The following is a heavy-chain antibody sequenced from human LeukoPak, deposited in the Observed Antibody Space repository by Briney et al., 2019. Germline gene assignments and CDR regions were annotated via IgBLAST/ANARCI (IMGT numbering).Heavy chain of an antibody. V-gene: IGHV1-69*04. Sequence: GASVKVSCKASGYTFTSFGISWVRQAPGQGLEWMGRIIPILGIANYAQKFQGRVTITADKSTSTAYMELSSLRSEDTAVYYCARERNSGSYFMFDYWGQGTLVTVSS. J-gene: IGHJ4*02. CDR2: IIPILGIA. D-gene: IGHD1-26*01. CDR3: ARERNSGSYFMFDY. CDR1: GYTFTSFG.